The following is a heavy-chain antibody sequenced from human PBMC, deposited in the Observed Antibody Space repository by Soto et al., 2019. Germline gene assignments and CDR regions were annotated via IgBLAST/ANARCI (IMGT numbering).Heavy chain of an antibody. CDR2: INPNSGGT. CDR3: ARGTYYYDSSGYDQEYNFDY. Sequence: ASVKVSCKASGYSFTGYYMHWVRQAPGQGLEWMGWINPNSGGTNYAQKFQGRVTMTRDTSISTAYMELSRLRSDDTAVYYCARGTYYYDSSGYDQEYNFDYSAQRTLVTVSS. CDR1: GYSFTGYY. V-gene: IGHV1-2*02. D-gene: IGHD3-22*01. J-gene: IGHJ4*02.